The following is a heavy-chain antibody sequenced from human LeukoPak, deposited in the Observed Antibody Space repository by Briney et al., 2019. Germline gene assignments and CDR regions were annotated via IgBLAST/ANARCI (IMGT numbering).Heavy chain of an antibody. V-gene: IGHV4-59*12. CDR1: GGSISSYY. CDR2: IYYSGST. J-gene: IGHJ4*02. Sequence: SETLSLTCTVSGGSISSYYWSWIRQPPGKGLEWIGYIYYSGSTNYNPSLKSQVTISVDTSKNQFSLKLSSVTAADTAVYYCARGVSSGWYVGYWGQGTLVTVSS. CDR3: ARGVSSGWYVGY. D-gene: IGHD6-19*01.